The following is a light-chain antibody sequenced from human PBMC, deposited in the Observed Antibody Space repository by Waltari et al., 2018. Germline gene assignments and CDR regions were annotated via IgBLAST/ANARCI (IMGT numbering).Light chain of an antibody. J-gene: IGKJ1*01. CDR3: QHYLRLPVT. CDR1: QRVSRA. CDR2: GAS. Sequence: EIVLTQSPGTLSLSLGERATVSCRASQRVSRALAWYQQKPGQAPIPLIYGASTRATGVPDRFSGSGSGTDVSLTSSRLEPDDFAVYYCQHYLRLPVTFGQGTTVEI. V-gene: IGKV3-20*01.